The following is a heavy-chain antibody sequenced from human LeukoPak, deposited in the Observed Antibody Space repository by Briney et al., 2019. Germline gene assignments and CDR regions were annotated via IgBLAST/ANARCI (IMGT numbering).Heavy chain of an antibody. CDR3: ARQPGAGWFDP. Sequence: GESLKISCQASGYSFASSWIGWARQMPGKGLEWMAIINPGDSDTRYSPSFQGQVTISADKSISTVYLQWGSLKASDTAMYYCARQPGAGWFDPWGQGTLVTVSS. CDR2: INPGDSDT. J-gene: IGHJ5*02. CDR1: GYSFASSW. V-gene: IGHV5-51*01. D-gene: IGHD3-10*01.